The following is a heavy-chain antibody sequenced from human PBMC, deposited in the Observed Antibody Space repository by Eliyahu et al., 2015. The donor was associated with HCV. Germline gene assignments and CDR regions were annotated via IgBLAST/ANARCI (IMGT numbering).Heavy chain of an antibody. Sequence: QLQLQESGPGLVKPSETLSLTCTVSGGSISSSSYYWGWIRQPPGKGLEWIGSIYYSGSTYYNPSLKSRVTISVDTSKNQFSLKLSSVTAADTAVYYCVRVVAAALLDYWGQGTLVTVSS. D-gene: IGHD2-15*01. CDR1: GGSISSSSYY. V-gene: IGHV4-39*01. CDR3: VRVVAAALLDY. CDR2: IYYSGST. J-gene: IGHJ4*02.